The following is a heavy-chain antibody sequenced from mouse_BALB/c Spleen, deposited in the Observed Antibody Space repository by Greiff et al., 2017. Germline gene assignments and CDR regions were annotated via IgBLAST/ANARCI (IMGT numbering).Heavy chain of an antibody. J-gene: IGHJ4*01. Sequence: VQLQQSGAELARPGASVTLSCKASGYTFTSYWMQWVKQRPGQGLEWIGAIYPGDGDTRYTQKFKGTATLTADKSSSTAYMQLSSLASEDSAVYYCARSYRYDYYAMDYWGQGTSVTVSS. CDR3: ARSYRYDYYAMDY. D-gene: IGHD2-14*01. CDR2: IYPGDGDT. V-gene: IGHV1-87*01. CDR1: GYTFTSYW.